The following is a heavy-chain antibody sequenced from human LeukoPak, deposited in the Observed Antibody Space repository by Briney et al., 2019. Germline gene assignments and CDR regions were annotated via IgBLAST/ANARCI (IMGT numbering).Heavy chain of an antibody. CDR2: ISSSSSYI. CDR3: ARDDLVVTRKPYYFDY. D-gene: IGHD4-23*01. CDR1: GFTFSSYS. V-gene: IGHV3-21*01. Sequence: PGGSLRLSCAASGFTFSSYSMNWVRQAPGKGLEWVSSISSSSSYIYYADSVKGRFTISRDNAKNSLYLQMNSLRAEDTAVYYCARDDLVVTRKPYYFDYWGQGTLVTVSS. J-gene: IGHJ4*02.